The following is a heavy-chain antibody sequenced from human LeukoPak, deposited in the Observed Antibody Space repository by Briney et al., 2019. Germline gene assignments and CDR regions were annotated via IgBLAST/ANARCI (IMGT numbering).Heavy chain of an antibody. J-gene: IGHJ4*02. CDR2: ISYDGTTE. CDR1: GFTFRDYA. D-gene: IGHD2-2*02. CDR3: ARPQSYCSSPSCYRPSEF. Sequence: GGSLRLSCAASGFTFRDYAFHWVRQAPGKGLEWVAVISYDGTTEYYADSVKGRVTISRDNSNNTLFLQMRSLRTEDTAVYYCARPQSYCSSPSCYRPSEFWGQGTLVTVSS. V-gene: IGHV3-30*15.